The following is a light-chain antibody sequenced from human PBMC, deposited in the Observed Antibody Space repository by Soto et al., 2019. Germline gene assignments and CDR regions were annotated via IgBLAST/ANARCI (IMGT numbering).Light chain of an antibody. CDR2: AAS. CDR3: QRSDDLPPLA. CDR1: RTISSY. Sequence: DIQMTQSPSSLSASVGDRVTITCRASRTISSYLNWYQQKPGKAPNLLIYAASILQGGDPSRFRGSGSGTDFTFTISRLQPEDMATYYCQRSDDLPPLAFGPGTRGDL. J-gene: IGKJ3*01. V-gene: IGKV1-33*01.